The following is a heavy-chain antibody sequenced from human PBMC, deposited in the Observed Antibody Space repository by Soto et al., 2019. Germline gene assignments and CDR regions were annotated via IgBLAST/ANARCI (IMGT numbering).Heavy chain of an antibody. CDR2: LHHSGNI. V-gene: IGHV4-38-2*01. J-gene: IGHJ3*02. Sequence: KTSETLSLTCAVSGYSIDSGYYWGWIRQPPGKGLEWIGSLHHSGNIYYNPSLKSRVTMLIDTSKNQCSLQLRSLTAADTAVYYCARVVVAGANDAFDIWGQGTLVTVS. CDR3: ARVVVAGANDAFDI. CDR1: GYSIDSGYY. D-gene: IGHD2-15*01.